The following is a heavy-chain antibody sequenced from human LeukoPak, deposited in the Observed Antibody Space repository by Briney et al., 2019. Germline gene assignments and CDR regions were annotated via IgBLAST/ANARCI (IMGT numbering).Heavy chain of an antibody. Sequence: GGSLKISCKGSGYSFTSYWIGWVRQMPGKGLEWMGIIYPGDSDTRYSPSFQGQVTISADKSISTAYLQWSSLKASDTAMYYCARHPFYYGSGSNWFDPWGQGTLVTVSS. CDR1: GYSFTSYW. CDR2: IYPGDSDT. J-gene: IGHJ5*02. D-gene: IGHD3-10*01. CDR3: ARHPFYYGSGSNWFDP. V-gene: IGHV5-51*01.